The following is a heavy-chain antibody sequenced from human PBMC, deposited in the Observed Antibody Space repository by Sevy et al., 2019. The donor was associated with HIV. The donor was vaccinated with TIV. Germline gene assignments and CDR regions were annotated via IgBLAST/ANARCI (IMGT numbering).Heavy chain of an antibody. CDR1: GGSISNGGYY. D-gene: IGHD3-22*01. Sequence: SETLSLTCTVSGGSISNGGYYWSWIRQHPGKGLEWIGYIYYSGSTYYNPSLKSRVTISVDTSKNQFSLKLSSVTAADTAVYYCARSFYDSSGYYLSFAFDIWGQGTMVTVSS. J-gene: IGHJ3*02. V-gene: IGHV4-31*03. CDR2: IYYSGST. CDR3: ARSFYDSSGYYLSFAFDI.